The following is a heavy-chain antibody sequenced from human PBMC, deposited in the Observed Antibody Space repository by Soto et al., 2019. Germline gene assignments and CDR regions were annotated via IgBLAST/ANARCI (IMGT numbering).Heavy chain of an antibody. CDR1: GFTFSSYS. Sequence: EVQLVESGGGLVQPGGSLRLSCAASGFTFSSYSMNWVRQAPGKGLEWVSYISSSSSTIYYADSVKGRFTISRDNAKNSLYLQMNSLRAEDTAVYYCARFWGGYYFDYWAQGTLVTVSS. CDR3: ARFWGGYYFDY. CDR2: ISSSSSTI. D-gene: IGHD3-16*01. V-gene: IGHV3-48*01. J-gene: IGHJ4*02.